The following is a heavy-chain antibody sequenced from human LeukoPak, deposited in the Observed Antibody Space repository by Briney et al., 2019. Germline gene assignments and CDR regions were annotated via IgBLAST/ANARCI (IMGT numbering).Heavy chain of an antibody. Sequence: GASVKVSCKASGGTFSSYAISWVRQAPGQGLEWMGRIIPILGIANYAQKFQGRVTITADKSTSTAYMELSSLRSEDTAVYYCARDDYGDSFDYWGQGTLVTVSS. V-gene: IGHV1-69*04. D-gene: IGHD4-17*01. CDR2: IIPILGIA. CDR1: GGTFSSYA. CDR3: ARDDYGDSFDY. J-gene: IGHJ4*02.